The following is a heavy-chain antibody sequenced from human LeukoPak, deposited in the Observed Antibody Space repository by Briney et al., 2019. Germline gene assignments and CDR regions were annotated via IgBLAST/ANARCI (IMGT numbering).Heavy chain of an antibody. V-gene: IGHV4-4*02. CDR1: GGSISSSNW. J-gene: IGHJ5*02. D-gene: IGHD6-13*01. CDR2: IYHSEST. CDR3: ARELIAAAGYNWFDP. Sequence: SETLSLTCAVSGGSISSSNWWSWVRQPPGKGLEWIGEIYHSESTNYNPSLKSRVTISVDTSKNQFSLKLSSVTAADTAVYYCARELIAAAGYNWFDPWGQGTLVTVSS.